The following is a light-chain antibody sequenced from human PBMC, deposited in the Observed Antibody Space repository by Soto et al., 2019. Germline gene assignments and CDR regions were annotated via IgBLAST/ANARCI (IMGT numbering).Light chain of an antibody. V-gene: IGKV3-20*01. Sequence: EIVLTQSPGTLSLSPGARATLSRRASQSVSSRLAWYQQKPGQAPRLLISGASSRATGIPDRFSGSGSGTEFTLTISRLEPEDFELYYCQQYVTSAITFGQGTRLEIK. CDR1: QSVSSR. J-gene: IGKJ5*01. CDR2: GAS. CDR3: QQYVTSAIT.